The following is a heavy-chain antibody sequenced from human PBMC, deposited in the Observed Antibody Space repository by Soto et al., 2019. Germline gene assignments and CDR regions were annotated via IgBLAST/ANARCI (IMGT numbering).Heavy chain of an antibody. CDR2: IYPGDADT. V-gene: IGHV5-51*01. J-gene: IGHJ4*02. CDR3: GTRGGPEYFDY. Sequence: GESLKISCKGSGYTFTNSWIGWVRQMPGRGLEWMGIIYPGDADTRYNPSFQGQVTISADKSISTAYLQWSSLKASDTAMYYCGTRGGPEYFDYWGQGTLVTVSS. D-gene: IGHD5-12*01. CDR1: GYTFTNSW.